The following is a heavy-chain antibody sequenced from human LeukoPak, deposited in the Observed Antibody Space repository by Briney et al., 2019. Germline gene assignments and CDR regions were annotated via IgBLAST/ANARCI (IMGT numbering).Heavy chain of an antibody. Sequence: GGSLRLSCAASGFTFSSYGMHWVRQAPGKGLEWVAVISYDGSNKYYADSVKGRFTISRDNSKNTLYLQMNSLRSEDTAVYYCAREASGVRFAYYMDVWGKGTTVTVSS. CDR2: ISYDGSNK. CDR1: GFTFSSYG. CDR3: AREASGVRFAYYMDV. D-gene: IGHD3-3*01. J-gene: IGHJ6*03. V-gene: IGHV3-30*03.